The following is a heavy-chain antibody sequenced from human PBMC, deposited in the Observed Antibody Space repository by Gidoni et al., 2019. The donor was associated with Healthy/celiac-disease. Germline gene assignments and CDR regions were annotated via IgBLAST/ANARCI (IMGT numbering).Heavy chain of an antibody. D-gene: IGHD3-3*01. Sequence: QVQRVQSWAEVKKPGSSVKVSCKASEYTCTGYYMPWVRQAPGQGLEWMGWINPNSGGTNYAQKFQGRVTMPRDTSISTAYMELSRLRSDDTAVYYCARRYDFWSGYYRPGYYYGMDVWGQGTTVTVSS. J-gene: IGHJ6*02. V-gene: IGHV1-2*02. CDR1: EYTCTGYY. CDR2: INPNSGGT. CDR3: ARRYDFWSGYYRPGYYYGMDV.